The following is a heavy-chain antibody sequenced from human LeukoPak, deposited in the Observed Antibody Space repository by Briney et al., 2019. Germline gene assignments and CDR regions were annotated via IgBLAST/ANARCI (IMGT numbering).Heavy chain of an antibody. CDR1: GFTFSSYA. CDR3: AKGRGYCSGGSCYSAAYDAFDI. Sequence: QSGGTLRLSCAASGFTFSSYAMSWVRQAPGKGLEWVSSISGSGGSTYYADSVKGRFTISRDNSKNTLYLQMNSLRAEDTAVFYCAKGRGYCSGGSCYSAAYDAFDIWGQGTMVTVSS. J-gene: IGHJ3*02. V-gene: IGHV3-23*01. D-gene: IGHD2-15*01. CDR2: ISGSGGST.